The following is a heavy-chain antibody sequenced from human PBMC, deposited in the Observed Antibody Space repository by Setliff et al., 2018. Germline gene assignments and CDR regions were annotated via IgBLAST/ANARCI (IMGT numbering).Heavy chain of an antibody. V-gene: IGHV4-59*08. CDR1: DGSISNAY. D-gene: IGHD3-10*01. CDR3: ARHGPTRTDSWFDSFDV. J-gene: IGHJ3*01. CDR2: IYDTGST. Sequence: TQTLTCTVSDGSISNAYWSWIRQSPGKGLEWIGYIYDTGSTNSDPSLKSRVTMSVDTSKNQVSLKMTSVTAADTAVYYCARHGPTRTDSWFDSFDVWGQGTKVTVSS.